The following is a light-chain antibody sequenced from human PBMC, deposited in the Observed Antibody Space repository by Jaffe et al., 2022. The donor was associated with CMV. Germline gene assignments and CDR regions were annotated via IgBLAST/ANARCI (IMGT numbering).Light chain of an antibody. CDR2: EAS. Sequence: DIQMTQSPSSLSASVGDTVTITCQASQHINTFLNWYQHKPGQAPQILISEASSLEAGVPSRFSGSGSGTEFTFTISGLQPEDIATYFCQQFDSLPWTFGLGTKVEIK. CDR1: QHINTF. J-gene: IGKJ1*01. V-gene: IGKV1-33*01. CDR3: QQFDSLPWT.